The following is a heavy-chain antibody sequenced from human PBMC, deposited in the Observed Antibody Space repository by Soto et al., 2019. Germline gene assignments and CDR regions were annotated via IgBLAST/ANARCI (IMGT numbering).Heavy chain of an antibody. Sequence: GGSLRLSCAASGFTFSSYWMSWVRQAPGKGLEWVANIKQDGSEEYYVDSVKGRFTISRDNAKNSLYLRMNSLRAEDTAVYYCAREGIFGDFWSGTPSGYYGMDVWGQGTTVTVSS. CDR1: GFTFSSYW. D-gene: IGHD3-3*01. J-gene: IGHJ6*02. CDR2: IKQDGSEE. CDR3: AREGIFGDFWSGTPSGYYGMDV. V-gene: IGHV3-7*03.